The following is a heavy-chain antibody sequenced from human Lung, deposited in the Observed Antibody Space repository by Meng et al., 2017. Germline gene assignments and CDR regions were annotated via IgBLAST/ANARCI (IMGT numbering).Heavy chain of an antibody. J-gene: IGHJ4*02. CDR2: IKSNTDGGTA. CDR3: TWDDKAVSDY. CDR1: GFYFKNSG. V-gene: IGHV3-15*01. Sequence: EVDVVESGGDLGKPGGSLRLSCAASGFYFKNSGMSWVRQAPGKGLEWVGRIKSNTDGGTAEYAAPVTGRFTISRDDSKSTLYLQMSGLRIDDTGVYYCTWDDKAVSDYWGQGTLVTVSS. D-gene: IGHD1-26*01.